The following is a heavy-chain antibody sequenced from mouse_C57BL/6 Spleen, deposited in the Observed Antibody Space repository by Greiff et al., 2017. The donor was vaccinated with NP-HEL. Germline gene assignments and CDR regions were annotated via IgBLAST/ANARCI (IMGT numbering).Heavy chain of an antibody. V-gene: IGHV1-50*01. CDR2: IDPSASYT. Sequence: QVQLQQPGAELVKPGASVKLSCKASGYTFTSYWMQWVKQRPGQGLEWIGEIDPSASYTNYNQKFKGKATLTADTSSSTAYMQLSSLTSEDSAVYYWARYWYCNYSYYCAMDYWGQGTSVTVSS. D-gene: IGHD2-10*02. J-gene: IGHJ4*01. CDR1: GYTFTSYW. CDR3: ARYWYCNYSYYCAMDY.